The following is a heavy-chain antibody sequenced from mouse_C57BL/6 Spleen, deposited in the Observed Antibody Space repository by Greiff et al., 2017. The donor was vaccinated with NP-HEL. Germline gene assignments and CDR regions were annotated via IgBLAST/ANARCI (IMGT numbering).Heavy chain of an antibody. CDR2: IYPGDGDT. D-gene: IGHD1-1*01. CDR1: GYAFSSSW. J-gene: IGHJ2*01. CDR3: ARSGSSPPFGY. V-gene: IGHV1-82*01. Sequence: QVQLQQPGPELVKPGASVKISCKASGYAFSSSWMNWVKQRPGKGLEWIGRIYPGDGDTNYNGKFKGKATLTADKSSSTAYMQLSSLTSEDSAVYCCARSGSSPPFGYWGQGTTLTVSS.